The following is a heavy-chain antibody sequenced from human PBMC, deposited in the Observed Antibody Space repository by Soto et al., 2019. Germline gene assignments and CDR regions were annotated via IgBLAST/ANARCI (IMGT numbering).Heavy chain of an antibody. V-gene: IGHV1-8*01. Sequence: SVKVSCRAPGYTFTSYDIIWVGQATGQGLEWMGWMNPSTGNTDSAEKFQGRLTMTRNTSISTVYMELSSLSFEDTAVYYCARGRIIVAGGFDPWGQGTLVTVSS. D-gene: IGHD6-19*01. J-gene: IGHJ5*02. CDR2: MNPSTGNT. CDR1: GYTFTSYD. CDR3: ARGRIIVAGGFDP.